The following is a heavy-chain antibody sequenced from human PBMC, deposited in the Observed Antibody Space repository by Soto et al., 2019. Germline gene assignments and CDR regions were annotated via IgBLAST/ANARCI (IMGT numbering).Heavy chain of an antibody. J-gene: IGHJ4*02. Sequence: GGSLRLSCTASGFTFGDYAMSWVRQAPGKGLEWVGFIRSKAYGGTTEYAASVKGRFTISRDDSKSIAYLQMNSLKTEDTAVYYCTRGRYYYDSSGYHQAGYFDYWGQGTLVTVSS. CDR1: GFTFGDYA. D-gene: IGHD3-22*01. CDR2: IRSKAYGGTT. CDR3: TRGRYYYDSSGYHQAGYFDY. V-gene: IGHV3-49*04.